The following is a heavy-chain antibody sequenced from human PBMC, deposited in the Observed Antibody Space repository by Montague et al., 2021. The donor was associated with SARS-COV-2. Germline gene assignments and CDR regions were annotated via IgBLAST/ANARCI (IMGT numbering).Heavy chain of an antibody. Sequence: CAISGDSVSSNSAAWNWIRQSPSRGLEWLGRTYYRSKWYNDYAVSVKSRITINPDTSKNQFSLKLTSVTAADTSVYYCARLRDGVVASPILGVGPYYLYYYMDVWGRGTSVTVSS. D-gene: IGHD3-10*01. CDR2: TYYRSKWYN. J-gene: IGHJ6*03. V-gene: IGHV6-1*01. CDR1: GDSVSSNSAA. CDR3: ARLRDGVVASPILGVGPYYLYYYMDV.